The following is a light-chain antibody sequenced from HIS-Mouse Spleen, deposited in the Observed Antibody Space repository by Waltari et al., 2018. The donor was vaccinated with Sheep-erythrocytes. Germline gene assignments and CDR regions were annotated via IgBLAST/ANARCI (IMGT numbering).Light chain of an antibody. CDR1: SSDVGSYNL. V-gene: IGLV2-23*01. CDR3: CSYAGSSTPWV. CDR2: EGS. Sequence: QSALTQPASVSGSPGQSITISCTGTSSDVGSYNLVSWYQQHPGKAPKLMIYEGSKPPSGVSDRFARSTSGNTASLTISGLQAEDEADYYCCSYAGSSTPWVFGGGTKLTVL. J-gene: IGLJ3*02.